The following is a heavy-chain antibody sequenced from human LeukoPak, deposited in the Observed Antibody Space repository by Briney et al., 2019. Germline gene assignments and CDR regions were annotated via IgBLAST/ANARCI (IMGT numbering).Heavy chain of an antibody. V-gene: IGHV1-18*01. D-gene: IGHD4-17*01. Sequence: ASVKVSCKAYIFTTYGISWVRQAPGQGLEWMGWITTYKGKTNYAQKFQGRVTVTTDTSTSTAYMELGSLRSDDTAVYYCARDNGDYNFDQWGQGTLVIVSS. J-gene: IGHJ4*02. CDR2: ITTYKGKT. CDR1: IFTTYG. CDR3: ARDNGDYNFDQ.